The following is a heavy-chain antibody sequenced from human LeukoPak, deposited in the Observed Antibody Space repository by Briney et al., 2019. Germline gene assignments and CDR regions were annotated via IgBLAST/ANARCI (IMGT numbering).Heavy chain of an antibody. CDR2: ISGSGGAT. CDR1: EFTFSTYP. CDR3: ATRGRDGYNANYYGMDV. V-gene: IGHV3-23*01. D-gene: IGHD5-24*01. Sequence: GGSLRLSCATSEFTFSTYPMSWVRQAPGKGPEWVSAISGSGGATFYADSVKGRFTISRDNSKNTLYLQMNSLSAEDTAVYYCATRGRDGYNANYYGMDVWGQGTTVTVPS. J-gene: IGHJ6*02.